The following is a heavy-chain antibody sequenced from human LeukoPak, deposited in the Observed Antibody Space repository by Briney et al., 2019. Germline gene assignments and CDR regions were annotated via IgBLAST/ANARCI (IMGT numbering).Heavy chain of an antibody. CDR1: GFTLSGSA. Sequence: GGSLRLSCAASGFTLSGSAMHWVRQASGKGLEWVGRIRSKANSYATVYGASVKGRFTISRDDSKNTAYLQMNSLKTEDTAVYYCTRRYYHDSSGSYRNDYWGQGTLVTVSS. CDR3: TRRYYHDSSGSYRNDY. V-gene: IGHV3-73*01. CDR2: IRSKANSYAT. J-gene: IGHJ4*02. D-gene: IGHD3-22*01.